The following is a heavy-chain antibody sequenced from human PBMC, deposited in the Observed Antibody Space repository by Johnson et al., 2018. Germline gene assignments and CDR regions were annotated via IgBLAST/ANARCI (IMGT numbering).Heavy chain of an antibody. D-gene: IGHD3-10*01. V-gene: IGHV3-30-3*01. Sequence: QVQLVESGGGVVQPGRSLRLSCATSGFTFSNHAMHWVRQAPGKGLEWLGVISKDGSDKYYVDSVKGRFNISRDNSKNTLYLQMKRLRTEDTAMYYCARHSGSGYYYYMDVWGKGTTVTVSS. CDR2: ISKDGSDK. CDR3: ARHSGSGYYYYMDV. J-gene: IGHJ6*03. CDR1: GFTFSNHA.